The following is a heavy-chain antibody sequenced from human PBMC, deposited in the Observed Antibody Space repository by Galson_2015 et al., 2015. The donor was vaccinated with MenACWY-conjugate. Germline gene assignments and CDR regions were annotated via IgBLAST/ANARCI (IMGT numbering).Heavy chain of an antibody. CDR3: AREFSY. CDR2: IYDSGTT. J-gene: IGHJ4*02. V-gene: IGHV4-61*08. D-gene: IGHD2/OR15-2a*01. Sequence: SETLSLTCTVSVGSASSSGYYWTWIRQPPGKGLEWIGLIYDSGTTKYNPSLKGRVTISLDTSKNQVSLKLSSVTAADTAVYYCAREFSYWGQGTLVTVSS. CDR1: VGSASSSGYY.